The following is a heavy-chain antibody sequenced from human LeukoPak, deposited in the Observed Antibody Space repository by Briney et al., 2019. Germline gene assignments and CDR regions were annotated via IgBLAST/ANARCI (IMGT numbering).Heavy chain of an antibody. CDR3: AKSYSDYAGAYYYYYGMDV. CDR2: IRYDGSNK. Sequence: GGSLRLSCAASGFTLSTYAMNWVRQAPGKGLEWVAFIRYDGSNKYYADSVKGRFTISRDNSKNTLYLQMNSLRAEDTAVYYCAKSYSDYAGAYYYYYGMDVWGQGTTVTVSS. CDR1: GFTLSTYA. V-gene: IGHV3-30*02. D-gene: IGHD4-11*01. J-gene: IGHJ6*02.